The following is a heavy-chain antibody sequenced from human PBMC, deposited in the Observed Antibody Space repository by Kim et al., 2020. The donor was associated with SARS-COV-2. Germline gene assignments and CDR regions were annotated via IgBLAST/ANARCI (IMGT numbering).Heavy chain of an antibody. D-gene: IGHD3-9*01. J-gene: IGHJ4*02. Sequence: KGKFTISRDDSKNTLYLQMNSLKTEDTAVYYCTTDQVLRYFDWLLYYFDYWGQGTLVTVSS. V-gene: IGHV3-15*01. CDR3: TTDQVLRYFDWLLYYFDY.